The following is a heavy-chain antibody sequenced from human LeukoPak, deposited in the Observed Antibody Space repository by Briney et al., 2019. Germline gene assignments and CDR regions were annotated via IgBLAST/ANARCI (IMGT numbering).Heavy chain of an antibody. Sequence: GGSLRLSCAASGFTFSSYGMHWVRQAPGKGLEWVSFIRYDGSNKYYADSVKGRFTISRDNAKNSLYLQMNSLRAEDTAVYYCASGGHIDYCGQGTQVTVSS. CDR1: GFTFSSYG. J-gene: IGHJ4*02. CDR3: ASGGHIDY. D-gene: IGHD3-16*01. V-gene: IGHV3-30*02. CDR2: IRYDGSNK.